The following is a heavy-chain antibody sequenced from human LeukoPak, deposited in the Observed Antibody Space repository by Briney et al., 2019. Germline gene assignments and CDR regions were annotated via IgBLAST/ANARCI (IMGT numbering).Heavy chain of an antibody. V-gene: IGHV4-39*07. CDR3: ARVPLWFGTGYMDV. J-gene: IGHJ6*03. CDR2: IYYSGST. Sequence: SETLSLTCTVSGGSISSSSYYWGWIRQPPGKGLEWIGSIYYSGSTYYNPSLKSRVTISVDTSKNQFSLKLSSVTAADAAFYYCARVPLWFGTGYMDVWGKGTTVIASS. CDR1: GGSISSSSYY. D-gene: IGHD2-21*01.